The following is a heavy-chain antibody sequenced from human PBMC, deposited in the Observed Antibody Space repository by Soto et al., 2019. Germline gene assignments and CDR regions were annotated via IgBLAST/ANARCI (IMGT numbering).Heavy chain of an antibody. J-gene: IGHJ4*02. V-gene: IGHV1-8*01. Sequence: QVHLVQSGAEVKKPGASVKGSCKASGYTFTDYDINWVRQATGQTLEWLGWMNPSNGHTGHAQKFQGRLTMTRDPSIGTAYMELSSLRSEDTAVYYCARNLALTGDFDYWGQGTLVTVSS. CDR2: MNPSNGHT. CDR1: GYTFTDYD. CDR3: ARNLALTGDFDY. D-gene: IGHD1-26*01.